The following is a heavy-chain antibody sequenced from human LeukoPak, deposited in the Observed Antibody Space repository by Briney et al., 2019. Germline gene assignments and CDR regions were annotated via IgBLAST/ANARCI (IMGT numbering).Heavy chain of an antibody. V-gene: IGHV4-39*07. CDR1: GGSIISGSYY. CDR3: ARDSYGSGSNHDY. J-gene: IGHJ4*02. Sequence: SETLSLTCTVSGGSIISGSYYWGWIRQPPGKGLEWIGSVYYSGTTYYNPSLKSRVTISVATSRNQFSLSLTSVTVADTAVYFCARDSYGSGSNHDYWGQGILVTVSS. D-gene: IGHD3-10*01. CDR2: VYYSGTT.